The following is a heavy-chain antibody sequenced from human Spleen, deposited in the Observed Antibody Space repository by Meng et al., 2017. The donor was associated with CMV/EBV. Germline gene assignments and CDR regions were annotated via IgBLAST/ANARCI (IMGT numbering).Heavy chain of an antibody. CDR3: ARALELRTYYYGLDV. J-gene: IGHJ6*02. CDR2: VSSDGNNE. CDR1: GFIFTNYA. V-gene: IGHV3-30*14. Sequence: GGSLRLSCAASGFIFTNYALHWVRQAPGKGLGWVAVVSSDGNNEFYADSVKGRFTISRDNSKNMLFLQMNSLRADDTAVYYCARALELRTYYYGLDVWGQGATVTVSS. D-gene: IGHD1-26*01.